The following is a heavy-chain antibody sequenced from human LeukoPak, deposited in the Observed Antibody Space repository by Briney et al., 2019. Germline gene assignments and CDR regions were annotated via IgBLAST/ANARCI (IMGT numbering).Heavy chain of an antibody. CDR1: GFTFSSYS. D-gene: IGHD3-3*01. V-gene: IGHV3-21*01. CDR2: ISSSSSYI. CDR3: ARVEEDFWSGYVDY. J-gene: IGHJ4*02. Sequence: GGSLRLSCAASGFTFSSYSMNCVRQAPGKGLEWVSSISSSSSYIYYADSVKGRFTISRDNAKNSLYLQMNSLRAEDTAVYYCARVEEDFWSGYVDYWGQGTLVTVSS.